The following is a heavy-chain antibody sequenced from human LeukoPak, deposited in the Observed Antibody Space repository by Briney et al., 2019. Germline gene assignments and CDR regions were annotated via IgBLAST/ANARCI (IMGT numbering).Heavy chain of an antibody. CDR1: GYTLTDFS. J-gene: IGHJ4*02. CDR2: YLDDAEP. CDR3: ATLDSYYDNSGRPLIPD. Sequence: GASVKVSCNISGYTLTDFSMHWGRQAPGEGLEWIGGYLDDAEPIYTPHFRGRVTVTEHTSMHTAYMELSSLRSEDTAVYYCATLDSYYDNSGRPLIPDWGQGTLVTVSS. D-gene: IGHD3-22*01. V-gene: IGHV1-24*01.